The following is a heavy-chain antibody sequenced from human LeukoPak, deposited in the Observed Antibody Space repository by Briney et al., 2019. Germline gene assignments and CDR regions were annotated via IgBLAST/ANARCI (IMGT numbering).Heavy chain of an antibody. CDR2: ISGSGDNT. CDR1: GFTFSSYA. Sequence: GGSLRLSCAASGFTFSSYAMSWVRQAPGKGLEWVSAISGSGDNTYYADSVKGRFTISRDNSKNTLYLQMNSLRAEDTAVYYCAKGLSSIAARAGDYWGQGTLVTVSS. D-gene: IGHD6-6*01. CDR3: AKGLSSIAARAGDY. J-gene: IGHJ4*02. V-gene: IGHV3-23*01.